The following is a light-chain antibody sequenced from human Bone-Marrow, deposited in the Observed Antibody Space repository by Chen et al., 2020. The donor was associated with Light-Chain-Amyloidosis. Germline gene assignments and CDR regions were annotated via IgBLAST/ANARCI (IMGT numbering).Light chain of an antibody. CDR1: QSVSGSY. Sequence: EIVLTHSPGTLSLSPGERATLSCRASQSVSGSYLAWYQHKPGQAPRLLIYAASGRATGIPDRFRGSGSGTDFTLTISRLEPEDFAVYYCQQYGSSPRTFGQGTKVEIK. J-gene: IGKJ1*01. CDR3: QQYGSSPRT. V-gene: IGKV3-20*01. CDR2: AAS.